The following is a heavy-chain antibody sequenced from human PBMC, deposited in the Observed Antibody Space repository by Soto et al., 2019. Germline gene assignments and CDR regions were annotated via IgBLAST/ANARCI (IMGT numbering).Heavy chain of an antibody. CDR1: GFTFSDHY. V-gene: IGHV3-72*01. Sequence: EVQLVESGGGLVQPEGSLRLSCAASGFTFSDHYMDWVRQAPGKGLEWVGRIKNKANSYTTEYAAPVKGRFIISRDDSKNSVFLQRNRMKTDDTAVYYCTRLRLGSSRSSDYWGLGILVTVSS. J-gene: IGHJ4*02. D-gene: IGHD6-19*01. CDR3: TRLRLGSSRSSDY. CDR2: IKNKANSYTT.